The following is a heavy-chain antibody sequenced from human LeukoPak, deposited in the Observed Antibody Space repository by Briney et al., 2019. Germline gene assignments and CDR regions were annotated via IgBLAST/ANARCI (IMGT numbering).Heavy chain of an antibody. CDR2: IYYDGSNK. V-gene: IGHV3-33*06. CDR3: AKDNYGLDY. J-gene: IGHJ4*02. Sequence: GGSLRLSCAASRFTFRNYGMQWVRQAPGKGLEWVALIYYDGSNKYYPDSVKGRFTISKDNSKHTLYLQMNSLRDEDTAVYYCAKDNYGLDYWGQGTLVTVSS. D-gene: IGHD3-10*01. CDR1: RFTFRNYG.